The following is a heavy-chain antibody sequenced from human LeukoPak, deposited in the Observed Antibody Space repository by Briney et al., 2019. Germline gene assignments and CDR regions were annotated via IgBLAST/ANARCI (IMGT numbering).Heavy chain of an antibody. J-gene: IGHJ3*02. CDR2: IIPIFGTA. V-gene: IGHV1-69*13. CDR1: GYTFTSYA. Sequence: ASVKVSCKASGYTFTSYAISWVRQAPGQGLEWMGGIIPIFGTANYAQKFQGRVTITADESTSTAYMELSSLRSEDTAVYYCAEGYYDPGAFDIWGQGTMVTVSS. D-gene: IGHD3-22*01. CDR3: AEGYYDPGAFDI.